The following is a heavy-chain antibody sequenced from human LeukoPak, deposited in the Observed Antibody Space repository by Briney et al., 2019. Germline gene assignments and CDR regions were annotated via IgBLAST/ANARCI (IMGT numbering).Heavy chain of an antibody. J-gene: IGHJ3*02. CDR1: GFTFSSYA. D-gene: IGHD3-3*01. V-gene: IGHV3-23*01. CDR2: ISGSGGST. Sequence: GGSLRLSCAASGFTFSSYAMSWVRPAPGKGLEWVSAISGSGGSTYYADSVKGRFTISRDNSKNTLYLQMNSLRAEDTAVYYCAKVYYDFWSGYSVDAFDIWGQGTMVTVSS. CDR3: AKVYYDFWSGYSVDAFDI.